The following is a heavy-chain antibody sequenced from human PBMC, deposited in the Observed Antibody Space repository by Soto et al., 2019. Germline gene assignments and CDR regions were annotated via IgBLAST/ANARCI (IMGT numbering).Heavy chain of an antibody. CDR2: MQPSTGRT. D-gene: IGHD1-26*01. CDR1: GYSFTSRY. J-gene: IGHJ4*02. V-gene: IGHV1-8*01. Sequence: RASVKVSCKASGYSFTSRYINWVRQTAGQGLEWMGWMQPSTGRTGYAQKFQGRVTMTRDTSINTAYMELTTLTSDDTAFYYCARGVSAGVDYWGQGTLVTVSS. CDR3: ARGVSAGVDY.